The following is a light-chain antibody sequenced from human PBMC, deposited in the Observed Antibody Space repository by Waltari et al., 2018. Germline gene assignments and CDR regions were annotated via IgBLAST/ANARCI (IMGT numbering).Light chain of an antibody. Sequence: QSITISCTGSSSDVGGYNYVSWYQQYPGKVPKIMIYEVNNRPSGVSSRFSGSKSGNTASLTISGLQADDEADYYCSSFTSRHLYVFGTGTAVTVL. J-gene: IGLJ1*01. V-gene: IGLV2-14*01. CDR1: SSDVGGYNY. CDR2: EVN. CDR3: SSFTSRHLYV.